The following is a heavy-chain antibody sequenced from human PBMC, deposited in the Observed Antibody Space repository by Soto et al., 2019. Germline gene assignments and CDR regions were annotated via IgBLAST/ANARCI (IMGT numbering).Heavy chain of an antibody. Sequence: GGSLRLSCAASGFTFSSYSMNWVRQAPGKGLEWVSSISSSSSYIYYADSVKSRFTSYRGNAKNSLYLQMNSLRAEDTAVYYCARCGGVVRGIGMYVWGGGTTFSVSS. D-gene: IGHD3-10*01. CDR2: ISSSSSYI. CDR3: ARCGGVVRGIGMYV. J-gene: IGHJ6*04. CDR1: GFTFSSYS. V-gene: IGHV3-21*01.